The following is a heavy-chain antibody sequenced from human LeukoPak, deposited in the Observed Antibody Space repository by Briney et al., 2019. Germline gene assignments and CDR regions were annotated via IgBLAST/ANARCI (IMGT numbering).Heavy chain of an antibody. CDR3: ARGGCSSTSCYFRGGWFDP. D-gene: IGHD2-2*01. CDR1: GGTFSSYA. J-gene: IGHJ5*02. Sequence: GSSVKVSCKASGGTFSSYAISWVRQAPGQGLEWMGGIIPIFGTANYAQKFQGRVTITTDESTSTAYMELSSLRSEDTAVYYCARGGCSSTSCYFRGGWFDPWGQGTLVTVSS. CDR2: IIPIFGTA. V-gene: IGHV1-69*05.